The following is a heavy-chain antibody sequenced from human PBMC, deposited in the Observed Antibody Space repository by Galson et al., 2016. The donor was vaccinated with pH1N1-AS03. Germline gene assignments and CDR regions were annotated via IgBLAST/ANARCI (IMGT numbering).Heavy chain of an antibody. CDR1: GGTFSNYA. CDR2: IIPILGRS. D-gene: IGHD3-9*01. CDR3: AWGSLDWTHPLDY. J-gene: IGHJ4*01. V-gene: IGHV1-69*10. Sequence: SVKVSCKASGGTFSNYAISWVRQAPGQGLEWMGGIIPILGRSNYEQRFQGRVSIKADKPTTTAYMELSSLITEDTAIYFCAWGSLDWTHPLDYWGQGTQLTVSS.